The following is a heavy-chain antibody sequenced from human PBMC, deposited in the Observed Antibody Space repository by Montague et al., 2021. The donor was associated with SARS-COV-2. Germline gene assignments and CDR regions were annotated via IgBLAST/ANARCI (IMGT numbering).Heavy chain of an antibody. J-gene: IGHJ4*02. V-gene: IGHV4-39*01. Sequence: SETLSLTCAVSGGSISSSDFYWGWIRQPPGKGLEWIGTIYYSGTTYYSPSHKSRATIFGDTTKNQNSPKLNSVTAVDTTVHFCAGHDARGGCPYTTGVGALDIWGQGTLVTVSS. CDR2: IYYSGTT. CDR3: AGHDARGGCPYTTGVGALDI. CDR1: GGSISSSDFY. D-gene: IGHD3-16*02.